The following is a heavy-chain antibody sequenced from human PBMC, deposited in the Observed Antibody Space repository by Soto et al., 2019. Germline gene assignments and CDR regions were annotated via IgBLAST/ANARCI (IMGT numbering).Heavy chain of an antibody. Sequence: PWQTLSRTCAISGDSVSSNSAAWNWIRQSPSRGLEWLGRTYYRSKWYNDYAVSVKSRITINPDTSKNQFSLQLNSVTPEDTAVYYCARVGSYRTNIYFGYWGQGTLVTVSS. V-gene: IGHV6-1*01. J-gene: IGHJ4*02. CDR2: TYYRSKWYN. CDR1: GDSVSSNSAA. CDR3: ARVGSYRTNIYFGY. D-gene: IGHD1-26*01.